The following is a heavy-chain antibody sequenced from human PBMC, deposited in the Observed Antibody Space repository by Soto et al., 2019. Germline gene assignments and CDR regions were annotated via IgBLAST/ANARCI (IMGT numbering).Heavy chain of an antibody. CDR2: IYSGDNT. CDR1: GFTVSSNS. CDR3: ARGVVVPAARDAFDI. J-gene: IGHJ3*02. D-gene: IGHD2-2*01. V-gene: IGHV3-66*01. Sequence: PGGSLRLSCAVSGFTVSSNSMTWVRQAPGKGLEWVSIIYSGDNTYYADSVKGRFTISRDDSKNTLYLHMNSLRGEYTAVYYCARGVVVPAARDAFDIWGQGTMVTVSS.